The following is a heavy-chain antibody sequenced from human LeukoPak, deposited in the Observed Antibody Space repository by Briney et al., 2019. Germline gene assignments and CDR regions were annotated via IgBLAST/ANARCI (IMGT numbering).Heavy chain of an antibody. CDR3: ARGGLGYCSSTSCSFDY. Sequence: PSETLSLTCTVSAGSISSYYWSWIRQPAGKGLDWIGRINTSGSTNYNPSLKSRVTMSVDTSKNQFSLKLSSVTAADTAVYYCARGGLGYCSSTSCSFDYWGQGTLVTVSS. J-gene: IGHJ4*02. CDR2: INTSGST. CDR1: AGSISSYY. D-gene: IGHD2-2*01. V-gene: IGHV4-4*07.